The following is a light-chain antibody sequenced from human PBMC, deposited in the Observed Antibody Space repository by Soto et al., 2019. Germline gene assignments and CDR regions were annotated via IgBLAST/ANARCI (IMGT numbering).Light chain of an antibody. J-gene: IGKJ2*01. CDR3: QQYKNYVYT. V-gene: IGKV1-5*03. CDR2: KAS. CDR1: QSISSW. Sequence: DIQMTQSPPTLAANVGDRVTITCRASQSISSWLAWYQQKPGKAPKLLIYKASILENGVPSRFSGSGSGTEFTLTITSLQPDDFATYYCQQYKNYVYTFGQATNLEIK.